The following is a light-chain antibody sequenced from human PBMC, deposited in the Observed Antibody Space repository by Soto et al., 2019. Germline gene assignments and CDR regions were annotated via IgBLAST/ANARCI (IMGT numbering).Light chain of an antibody. CDR2: EVN. J-gene: IGLJ2*01. V-gene: IGLV2-14*03. Sequence: QSALTQPASVSGSPGQSITISCTGTSSDIGGYNYVSWYQQRPGKAPKLMIYEVNNRPSGISNRFSGSKSGNTASLTISGLQAEDEAAYFCTSFSSDITLVLIGGGTKVTVL. CDR3: TSFSSDITLVL. CDR1: SSDIGGYNY.